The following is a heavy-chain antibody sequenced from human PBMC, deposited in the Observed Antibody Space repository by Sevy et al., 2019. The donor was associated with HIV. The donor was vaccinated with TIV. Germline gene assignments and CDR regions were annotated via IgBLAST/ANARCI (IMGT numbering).Heavy chain of an antibody. V-gene: IGHV3-23*01. D-gene: IGHD3-9*01. J-gene: IGHJ4*02. CDR2: ISGSGGST. CDR3: ANGRYFESYYFDY. CDR1: GFTFSSYA. Sequence: GGSLRLSCAASGFTFSSYAMSWVRQAPGKGLEWVSAISGSGGSTYYAYSVKGRFTISRDNSKNTLYLQMNSLRAEDTAVYYCANGRYFESYYFDYWGQGTLVTVSS.